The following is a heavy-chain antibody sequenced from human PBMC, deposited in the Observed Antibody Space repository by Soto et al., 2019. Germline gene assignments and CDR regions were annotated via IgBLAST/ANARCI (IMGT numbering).Heavy chain of an antibody. V-gene: IGHV5-51*01. CDR3: ARLLKYSSRGNYYYYMDV. CDR1: GYSFTSYW. Sequence: GESLKISCKGSGYSFTSYWIGWVRQMPGKGLEWMGIIYPGDSDTRYSPSFQGQVTISADKSISTAYLQWSSLKASDTAMFYFARLLKYSSRGNYYYYMDVWGKGTTVTVSS. D-gene: IGHD6-13*01. CDR2: IYPGDSDT. J-gene: IGHJ6*03.